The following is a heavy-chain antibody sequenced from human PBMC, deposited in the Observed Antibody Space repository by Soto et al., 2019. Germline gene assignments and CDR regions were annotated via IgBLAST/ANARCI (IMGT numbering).Heavy chain of an antibody. CDR1: GGSFNGYY. V-gene: IGHV4-34*01. D-gene: IGHD6-6*01. CDR2: INHSGST. CDR3: ATQGVAARLYYFDY. J-gene: IGHJ4*02. Sequence: SETLSLTCAVYGGSFNGYYWSWIRQPPGKGLEWIGEINHSGSTNYNPSLKSRVTISVDTSKNQFSLKLSSVTAADTAVYYCATQGVAARLYYFDYWGQGTLVTVSS.